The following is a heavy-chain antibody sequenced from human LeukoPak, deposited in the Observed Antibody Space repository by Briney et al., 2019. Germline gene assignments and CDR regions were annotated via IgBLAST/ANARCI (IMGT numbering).Heavy chain of an antibody. V-gene: IGHV4-34*01. Sequence: SETLSLTCTVSGASISGSSHYVWGWIRQTPGKGLEWIGEINHSGSTNYNPSLKSRVTISVDTSKNQFSLKLSSVTAADTAVYYCARSVVAAPDYWGQGTLVTVSS. CDR2: INHSGST. CDR1: GASISGSSHYV. D-gene: IGHD2-15*01. J-gene: IGHJ4*02. CDR3: ARSVVAAPDY.